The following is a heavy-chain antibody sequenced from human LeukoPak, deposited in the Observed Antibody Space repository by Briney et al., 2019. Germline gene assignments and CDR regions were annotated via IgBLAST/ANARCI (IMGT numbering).Heavy chain of an antibody. J-gene: IGHJ3*02. Sequence: GGSLRLSCAASRFTFSSYWTHWVRQAPGKGLVWVSRINPDGSSRAYADSVRGRFTISRDNAKNTLYVRMNSLRAEDTAVYYCVRDYYDSSGFAFDIWGQGTMVTVSS. D-gene: IGHD3-22*01. CDR2: INPDGSSR. CDR1: RFTFSSYW. CDR3: VRDYYDSSGFAFDI. V-gene: IGHV3-74*01.